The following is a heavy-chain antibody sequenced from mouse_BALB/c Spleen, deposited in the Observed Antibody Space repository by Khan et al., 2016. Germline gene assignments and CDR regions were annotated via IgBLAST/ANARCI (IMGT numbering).Heavy chain of an antibody. J-gene: IGHJ2*01. CDR3: AGSRGNFDY. Sequence: QIQLVQSGPELKKPGETVKISCKASGYTFTNYGMNWVKQAPGKGLKWMGWINTNTGEPTYAEEFKGRFAFSLETSASTAYLQINNLKNEDTATYFCAGSRGNFDYWGQDTTLTVSS. CDR2: INTNTGEP. V-gene: IGHV9-3*02. CDR1: GYTFTNYG.